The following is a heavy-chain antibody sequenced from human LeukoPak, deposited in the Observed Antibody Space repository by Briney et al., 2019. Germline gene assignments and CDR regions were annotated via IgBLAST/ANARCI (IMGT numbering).Heavy chain of an antibody. CDR3: SGRDSSRNPWAY. Sequence: GGSLRLSCAASGFSFTTYWMNWVRQGPGGRLEWVANISPDGSGEYYRDSVRGRFSISRDNAKGSLYLQMNNVRADDSGIYYCSGRDSSRNPWAYWGQGTQVSVS. D-gene: IGHD2-2*01. CDR2: ISPDGSGE. CDR1: GFSFTTYW. V-gene: IGHV3-7*02. J-gene: IGHJ4*02.